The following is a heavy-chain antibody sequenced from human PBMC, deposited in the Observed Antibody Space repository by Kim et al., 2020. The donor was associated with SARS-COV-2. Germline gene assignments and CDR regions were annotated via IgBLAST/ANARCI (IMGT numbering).Heavy chain of an antibody. CDR2: IYYSGST. Sequence: SETLSLTCTVSGGSISSSSYYWGWIRQPPGKGLEWIGSIYYSGSTYYHPSLKSRVTISVDTSKNQFSLRLSSVPAADTAVYYCARSFLWFGELLPPSWVSFYFDYWGQGTLVTVSS. D-gene: IGHD3-10*01. CDR1: GGSISSSSYY. J-gene: IGHJ4*02. CDR3: ARSFLWFGELLPPSWVSFYFDY. V-gene: IGHV4-39*01.